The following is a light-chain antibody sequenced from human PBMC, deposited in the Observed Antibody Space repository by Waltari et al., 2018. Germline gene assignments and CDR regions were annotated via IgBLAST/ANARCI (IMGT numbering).Light chain of an antibody. J-gene: IGLJ3*02. CDR3: AAWDDSLNGRWV. V-gene: IGLV1-44*01. CDR1: ASNIGNNV. Sequence: QSVLTQPPSASGTPGQGVTISCSGGASNIGNNVVNWYQQVPGKAPKLLIYRSDRRPAGVPDRFSGSKSGTSASLAISGLQSDDEADYYCAAWDDSLNGRWVFGGGTKVTVL. CDR2: RSD.